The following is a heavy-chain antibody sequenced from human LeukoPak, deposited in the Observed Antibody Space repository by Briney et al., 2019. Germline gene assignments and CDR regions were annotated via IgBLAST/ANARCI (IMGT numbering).Heavy chain of an antibody. V-gene: IGHV3-74*01. D-gene: IGHD1-1*01. CDR3: VRGGWFKWNVGFDY. CDR2: INGDGGDT. Sequence: GVSLRLSCAASGFTFKDSWMYWVRQAPGKGLEWVSCINGDGGDTNYVDSVKGRFTISRDNAKDTLYLQMNSLRAEDTAVYYCVRGGWFKWNVGFDYWGQGTLVTVSS. CDR1: GFTFKDSW. J-gene: IGHJ4*02.